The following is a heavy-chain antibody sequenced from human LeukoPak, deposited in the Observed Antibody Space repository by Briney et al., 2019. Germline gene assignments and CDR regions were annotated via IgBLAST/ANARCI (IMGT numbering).Heavy chain of an antibody. Sequence: PSETLSLTCTASGGSISSYYWSWIRQPPGRGLEWIGYIYYSGSTNYNPSLKSRVTISADTSKNQFPLKLSSVTAADTAVYYCARELDIPTIPDTFVRGFYYMDVWGKGTTVTVSS. D-gene: IGHD5-18*01. CDR2: IYYSGST. CDR3: ARELDIPTIPDTFVRGFYYMDV. CDR1: GGSISSYY. J-gene: IGHJ6*03. V-gene: IGHV4-59*01.